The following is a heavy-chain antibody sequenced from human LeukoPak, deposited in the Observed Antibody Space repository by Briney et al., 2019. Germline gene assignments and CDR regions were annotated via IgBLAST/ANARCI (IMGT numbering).Heavy chain of an antibody. CDR1: GFFFSSYV. J-gene: IGHJ6*02. D-gene: IGHD2-15*01. V-gene: IGHV3-23*01. CDR2: ISGSGGST. Sequence: GGSLRLSCAASGFFFSSYVMSWVRQAPGKGLEWVSAISGSGGSTYYADSVKGRFTISRDNSKNTLYLQMNSLRAEDTAVYYCASRLGYCSGGSCYASMDVWGQGTTVTVSS. CDR3: ASRLGYCSGGSCYASMDV.